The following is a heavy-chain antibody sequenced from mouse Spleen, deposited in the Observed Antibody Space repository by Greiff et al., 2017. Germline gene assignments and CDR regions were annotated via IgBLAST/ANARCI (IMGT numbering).Heavy chain of an antibody. J-gene: IGHJ4*01. V-gene: IGHV5-6*01. CDR1: GFTFSSYG. Sequence: EVQLVESGGDLVKPGGFLKLSCAASGFTFSSYGMSWVRQTPDKRLEWVATISSGGSYTYYPDSVKGRFTISRDNAKNTLYLQMSSLKSEDTAMYYCARRVPYYGSSDYYAMDYWGQGTSVTVSS. CDR3: ARRVPYYGSSDYYAMDY. CDR2: ISSGGSYT. D-gene: IGHD1-1*01.